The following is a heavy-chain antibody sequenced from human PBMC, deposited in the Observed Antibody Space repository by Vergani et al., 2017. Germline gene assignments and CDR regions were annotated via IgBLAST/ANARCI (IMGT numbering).Heavy chain of an antibody. Sequence: QVQLVQSGAEVKTPGASVKVSCKASGYTFTSYGISWVRQAPGQGLEWMGWISAYNGNTNYAQKLQGRVTMTTDTSTSTAYMELRSLRSDDTAVYYCARNLQRRYDTGKNKLDYWGQGTLVTVSS. CDR1: GYTFTSYG. CDR2: ISAYNGNT. D-gene: IGHD3-10*01. V-gene: IGHV1-18*01. CDR3: ARNLQRRYDTGKNKLDY. J-gene: IGHJ4*02.